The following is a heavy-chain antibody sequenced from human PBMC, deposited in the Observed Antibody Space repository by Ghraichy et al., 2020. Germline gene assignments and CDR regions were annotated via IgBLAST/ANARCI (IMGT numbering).Heavy chain of an antibody. Sequence: LSLTCAASGFTFSSYAMSWVRQAPGKGLEWVSAISGSGGSTYYADSVKGRFTISRDNSKNTLYLQMNSLRAEDTAVYYCANTQHPGNYWGQGTLVTVSS. CDR2: ISGSGGST. V-gene: IGHV3-23*01. J-gene: IGHJ4*02. CDR3: ANTQHPGNY. D-gene: IGHD1-26*01. CDR1: GFTFSSYA.